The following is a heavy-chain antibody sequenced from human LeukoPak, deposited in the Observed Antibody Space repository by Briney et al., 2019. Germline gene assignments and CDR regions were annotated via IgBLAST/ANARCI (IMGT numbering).Heavy chain of an antibody. CDR1: GGTFSSYA. CDR2: IIPIFGTA. D-gene: IGHD4-17*01. V-gene: IGHV1-69*13. Sequence: SVKVSCKASGGTFSSYAISWVRQAPGQGLEWMGGIIPIFGTANYAQKFQGRVTITADESTSTAYMELSSLRSGDTAVYYCARDPNDYGDYGLLDYRGQGTLVTVSS. J-gene: IGHJ4*02. CDR3: ARDPNDYGDYGLLDY.